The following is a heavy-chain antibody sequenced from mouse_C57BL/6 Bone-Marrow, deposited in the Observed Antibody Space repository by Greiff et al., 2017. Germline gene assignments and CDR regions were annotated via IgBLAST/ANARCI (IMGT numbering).Heavy chain of an antibody. V-gene: IGHV1-64*01. D-gene: IGHD1-1*01. CDR1: GYTFTSYW. Sequence: VQLQQPGAELVKPGASVKLSCKASGYTFTSYWMHWVKQRPGQGLEWIGMIPPNSGSSNYNEKFKSKATLTVDKSSRTAYMQLSSLTSEDSAVYYCARPGYYGSSYGAMDYWGQGTSVTVSS. CDR2: IPPNSGSS. J-gene: IGHJ4*01. CDR3: ARPGYYGSSYGAMDY.